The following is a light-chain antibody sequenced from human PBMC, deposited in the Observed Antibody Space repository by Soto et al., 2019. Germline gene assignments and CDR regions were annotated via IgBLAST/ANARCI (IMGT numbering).Light chain of an antibody. CDR1: QSINNR. V-gene: IGKV1-39*01. CDR2: AAS. Sequence: DIQMTQSPFTLSASVGDRVTITCRASQSINNRLAWHQQKPGKAPKVLIYAASSLQSGVPSRFSGSGSGTDFSLTISSLQPEDFATYYCQQGYSTAWTFGQGTKVDI. J-gene: IGKJ1*01. CDR3: QQGYSTAWT.